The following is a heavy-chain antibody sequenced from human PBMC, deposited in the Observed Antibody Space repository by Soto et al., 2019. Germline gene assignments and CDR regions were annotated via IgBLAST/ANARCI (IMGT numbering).Heavy chain of an antibody. CDR1: GGSISSSNW. J-gene: IGHJ6*02. CDR3: AKVRGSDSYGMDV. V-gene: IGHV4-4*02. Sequence: QVQLQESGPGLVKPSGTLSLTCAVSGGSISSSNWWSWVRQPPGKGLEWIGEIYHSGSTNYNPSLKSRAPXTXNXXKTQFSLQLSSVPAAAAAVYHCAKVRGSDSYGMDVWGQGTTVTVSS. D-gene: IGHD6-25*01. CDR2: IYHSGST.